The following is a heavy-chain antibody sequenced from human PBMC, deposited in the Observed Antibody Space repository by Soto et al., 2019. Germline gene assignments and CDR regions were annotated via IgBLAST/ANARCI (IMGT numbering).Heavy chain of an antibody. J-gene: IGHJ4*02. V-gene: IGHV1-2*02. CDR1: GYTFIDYF. CDR3: ARAPYYDSSGYYFFAY. CDR2: INPNSGGT. Sequence: ASVKVSCKASGYTFIDYFMHWVRQAPGQGLEWMGWINPNSGGTNYAEKFQGRVTMTRDTSISTAYMELSGLRSDDTAVYYCARAPYYDSSGYYFFAYWGQGTLVTVSS. D-gene: IGHD3-22*01.